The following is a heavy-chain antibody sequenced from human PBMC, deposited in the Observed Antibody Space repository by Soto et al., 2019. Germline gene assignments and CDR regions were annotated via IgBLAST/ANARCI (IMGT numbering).Heavy chain of an antibody. Sequence: SETLSLTCTVSGGSISSSSYYWGWIRQPPGKGLEWIGSIYYSGSTYYNPSLKSRVTISVDTSKNQFSLKLSSVTAADTAVYYCATTTVGDYYYYYGMDVWGQGTTVTVSS. D-gene: IGHD4-4*01. CDR1: GGSISSSSYY. J-gene: IGHJ6*02. CDR2: IYYSGST. CDR3: ATTTVGDYYYYYGMDV. V-gene: IGHV4-39*01.